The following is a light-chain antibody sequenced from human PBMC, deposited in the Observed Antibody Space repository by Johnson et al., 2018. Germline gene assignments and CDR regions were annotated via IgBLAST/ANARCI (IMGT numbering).Light chain of an antibody. CDR1: SSNIGNNY. CDR2: ENN. Sequence: QSVLRQPPSVSAAPGQKVTISCSGSSSNIGNNYVSWYQQLPGTAPKILIYENNKRPSGIPDRFSGSKSGTSATLGITGLQTGDEADYYCGTWDSSLSAGNVFGTGTKVTVL. CDR3: GTWDSSLSAGNV. V-gene: IGLV1-51*02. J-gene: IGLJ1*01.